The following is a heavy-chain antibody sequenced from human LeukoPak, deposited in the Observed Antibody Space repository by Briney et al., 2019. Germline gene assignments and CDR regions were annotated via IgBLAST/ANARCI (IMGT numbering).Heavy chain of an antibody. CDR1: GYTFTGYY. J-gene: IGHJ4*02. V-gene: IGHV1-2*02. Sequence: ASVKVSCKASGYTFTGYYMHWVRQAPGQGLEWMGWINPNSGGTNYAQKFQGRVTMTRGTSISTAYMELSRLRSDDTAMYYCARLGTAMAQFDYWGQGTLVTVSS. D-gene: IGHD5-18*01. CDR2: INPNSGGT. CDR3: ARLGTAMAQFDY.